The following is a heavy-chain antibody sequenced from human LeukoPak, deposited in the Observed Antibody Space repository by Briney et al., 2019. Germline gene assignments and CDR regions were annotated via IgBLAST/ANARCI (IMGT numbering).Heavy chain of an antibody. CDR2: IKEDGSDK. V-gene: IGHV3-7*01. D-gene: IGHD3-3*01. J-gene: IGHJ6*04. Sequence: GGSLRLSCLASGFTFSNSWMTWVRQAPGRGLECVANIKEDGSDKQYVDSVRGRFTISRDNAKNSVSLQMDGLRAEDTAVYHCVRESDVWSGPGIGRPLDVWGKGTTVTVSS. CDR1: GFTFSNSW. CDR3: VRESDVWSGPGIGRPLDV.